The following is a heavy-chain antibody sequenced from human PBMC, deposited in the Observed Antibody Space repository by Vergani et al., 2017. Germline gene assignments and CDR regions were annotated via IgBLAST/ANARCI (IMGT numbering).Heavy chain of an antibody. CDR1: GFTFSDYY. J-gene: IGHJ4*02. CDR3: ASDGGDTAMVDY. Sequence: VQLVESGGDLVKPGGSLRLSCAGSGFTFSDYYMSWNRQAPGKGLEGGSYISSSGSSIYYADSVKGRFTISRDNAKNSLYLQMNSLRAEDTAVYYCASDGGDTAMVDYWGQGTLVTVSS. V-gene: IGHV3-11*04. CDR2: ISSSGSSI. D-gene: IGHD5-18*01.